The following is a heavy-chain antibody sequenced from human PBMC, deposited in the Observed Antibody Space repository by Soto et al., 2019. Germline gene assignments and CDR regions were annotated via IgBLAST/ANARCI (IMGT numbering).Heavy chain of an antibody. D-gene: IGHD3-10*01. CDR3: AKWGHLLSYYYGMDV. CDR2: ISYDGSNK. J-gene: IGHJ6*02. V-gene: IGHV3-30*18. Sequence: GGSLRLSCAASGFTFSSYGMHWVRQAPGKGLEWVAVISYDGSNKYYADSVRGRFTISRDNSKNTLYLQMNSLRAEDTAVYYCAKWGHLLSYYYGMDVWGQGTTVTVSS. CDR1: GFTFSSYG.